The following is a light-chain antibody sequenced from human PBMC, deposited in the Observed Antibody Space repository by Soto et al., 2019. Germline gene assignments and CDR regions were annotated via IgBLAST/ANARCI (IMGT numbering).Light chain of an antibody. Sequence: QSALTQPASVSWSPGQSITISCTGTSSDVGSYNLVSWYQQHPGKAPKLMIYEGSKRPSGVSNRFSGSKSGNTASLTISGLQAEDEADYYCCSNAGSSTYVFGTGTKVTV. CDR2: EGS. J-gene: IGLJ1*01. CDR3: CSNAGSSTYV. CDR1: SSDVGSYNL. V-gene: IGLV2-23*01.